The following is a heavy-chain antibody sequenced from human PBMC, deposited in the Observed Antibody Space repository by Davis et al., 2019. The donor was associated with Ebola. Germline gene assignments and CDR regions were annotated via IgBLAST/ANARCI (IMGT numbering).Heavy chain of an antibody. CDR1: GGSISSGGYS. D-gene: IGHD1-1*01. CDR2: IYHSGST. Sequence: SETLSLTCAVSGGSISSGGYSWSWIRQPPGKGLEWIGYIYHSGSTYYNPSLKSRVTISVDRSKNQFSLKLSSVTAADTAIYYCARRESTLFDPWGQGTLVTVSS. V-gene: IGHV4-30-2*01. CDR3: ARRESTLFDP. J-gene: IGHJ5*02.